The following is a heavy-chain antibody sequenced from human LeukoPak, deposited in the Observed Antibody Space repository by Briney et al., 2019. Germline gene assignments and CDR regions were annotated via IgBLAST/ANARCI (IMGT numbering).Heavy chain of an antibody. Sequence: GGSLRLSCAASGFTFSSYGMHWVRQAPGKGLEWVAYLQYDRTNVQYADSVRGRFTISRDNSKNILYLQMNSLRAEDTAVYYCAKEGRTTWYRGWFDSWGQGTLVIVSS. V-gene: IGHV3-30*02. CDR3: AKEGRTTWYRGWFDS. CDR1: GFTFSSYG. J-gene: IGHJ5*01. D-gene: IGHD6-13*01. CDR2: LQYDRTNV.